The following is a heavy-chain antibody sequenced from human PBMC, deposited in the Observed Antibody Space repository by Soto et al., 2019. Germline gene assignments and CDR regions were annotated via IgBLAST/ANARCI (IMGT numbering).Heavy chain of an antibody. J-gene: IGHJ4*01. V-gene: IGHV3-23*01. D-gene: IGHD3-10*01. CDR2: ISGSAHRT. CDR1: GFTFGNYG. Sequence: GGSLRLSCEAFGFTFGNYGMSWVRQSPAKGLEWLGGISGSAHRTVIADSVKGRFTISRDNSKNTLYLQMSSLRAEDTAVYHCAKDTLSGSGHYSWGIFDSWGHGSLVTVSS. CDR3: AKDTLSGSGHYSWGIFDS.